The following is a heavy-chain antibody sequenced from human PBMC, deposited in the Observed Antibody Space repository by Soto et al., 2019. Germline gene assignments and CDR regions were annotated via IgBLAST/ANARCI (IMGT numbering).Heavy chain of an antibody. V-gene: IGHV3-23*01. CDR3: AKHYGSGTYYYMDV. J-gene: IGHJ6*03. CDR1: GFTFSSYA. CDR2: ISGSGDST. D-gene: IGHD3-10*01. Sequence: EVQLLESGGGLVQPGGSLRLSCAASGFTFSSYAMSWVRQGPGKGLEWVSGISGSGDSTNYADSVKGRFTISRDNSKSTLFLQMNSLRAEDTAVYYCAKHYGSGTYYYMDVCGKGTTVTVSS.